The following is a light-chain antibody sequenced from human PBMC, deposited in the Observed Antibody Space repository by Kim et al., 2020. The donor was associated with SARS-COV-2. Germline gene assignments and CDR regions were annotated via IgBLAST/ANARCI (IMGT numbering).Light chain of an antibody. V-gene: IGLV3-25*03. J-gene: IGLJ1*01. Sequence: VSPGQTTTITGSGDALPEKQTYWYQQKSGHAPLLLIYKDSERPSGIPGRFSGSSSGTTVTLTISGVQAEDDADYYCQSADGSGTYVFGTGTKVTVL. CDR2: KDS. CDR1: ALPEKQ. CDR3: QSADGSGTYV.